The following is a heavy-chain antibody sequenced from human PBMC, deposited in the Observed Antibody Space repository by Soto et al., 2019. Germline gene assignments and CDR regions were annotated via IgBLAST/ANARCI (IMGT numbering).Heavy chain of an antibody. CDR1: GGSINSGGYY. V-gene: IGHV4-31*03. CDR2: IFYRGST. Sequence: QVQLQESGPGLVKPSQTLSLICTVSGGSINSGGYYWNWIRQHPGKGLEWIGYIFYRGSTYYTPFLKSRVTIPADTSENQFSLNLSAVTAADTAVYFFARGYRQSGYSSSWVFDYWGQGTLVNVSS. CDR3: ARGYRQSGYSSSWVFDY. J-gene: IGHJ4*02. D-gene: IGHD6-13*01.